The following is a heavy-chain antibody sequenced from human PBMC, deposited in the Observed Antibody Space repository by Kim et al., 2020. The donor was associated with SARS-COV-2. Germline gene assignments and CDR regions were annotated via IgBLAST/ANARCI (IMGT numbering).Heavy chain of an antibody. D-gene: IGHD3-10*01. CDR3: ARGASESVLLWFGESTWFDP. Sequence: ASVKVSCKASGYTFTSYAMHWVRQAPGQRLEWMGWINAGNGNTKYSQKFQGRVTITRDTSASTAYMELSSLRSEDTAVYYCARGASESVLLWFGESTWFDPWGQGTLVAVSS. V-gene: IGHV1-3*01. J-gene: IGHJ5*02. CDR2: INAGNGNT. CDR1: GYTFTSYA.